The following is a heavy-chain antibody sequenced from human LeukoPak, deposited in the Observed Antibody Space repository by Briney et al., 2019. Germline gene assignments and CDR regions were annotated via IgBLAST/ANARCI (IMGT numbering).Heavy chain of an antibody. V-gene: IGHV3-30-3*01. CDR1: GFTFSSCA. CDR3: FAPIVVVITTSGMDV. J-gene: IGHJ6*02. CDR2: ISYDGSNK. D-gene: IGHD3-22*01. Sequence: GGSLRLSCAASGFTFSSCAMHWVRQAPGKGLEWVAVISYDGSNKYYADSVKGRFTISRDNSKNTLYLQMNSLRAEDTAVYYCFAPIVVVITTSGMDVWGQGTTVTVSS.